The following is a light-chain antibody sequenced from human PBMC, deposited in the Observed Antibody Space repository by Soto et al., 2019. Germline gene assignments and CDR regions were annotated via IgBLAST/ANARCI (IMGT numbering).Light chain of an antibody. CDR2: GDN. J-gene: IGLJ2*01. CDR3: QSDDNSRNHVV. CDR1: SSNIGSFYD. Sequence: SVLTPPPSVSGAPGQRVTIPCTGSSSNIGSFYDVHWYQQLPGTVPKLLIDGDNNRPSGVPDRFSCSKSGTASSLAITGLQADDAADYYCQSDDNSRNHVVFGGGTKLTVL. V-gene: IGLV1-40*01.